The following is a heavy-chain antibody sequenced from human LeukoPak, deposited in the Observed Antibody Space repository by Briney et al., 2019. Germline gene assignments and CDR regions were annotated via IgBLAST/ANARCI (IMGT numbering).Heavy chain of an antibody. J-gene: IGHJ4*02. CDR2: IPYDGSNK. Sequence: RGSLRLSCAASGFTFSSYGMHWVRQAPGKGLEWVAVIPYDGSNKYYADSVKGRFTISRDNSKNTLYLQMNSLRAEDTAVYYCAKGGVVPAAFDYWGQGTLVTVSS. CDR1: GFTFSSYG. D-gene: IGHD2-2*01. V-gene: IGHV3-30*18. CDR3: AKGGVVPAAFDY.